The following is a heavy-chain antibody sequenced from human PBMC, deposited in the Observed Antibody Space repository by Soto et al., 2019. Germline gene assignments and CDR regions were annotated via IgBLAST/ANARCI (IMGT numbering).Heavy chain of an antibody. V-gene: IGHV3-30*18. CDR2: ISYDGSNK. Sequence: PGGSLRLSCAASGFTFSSYGMHWVRQAPGKGLEWVAVISYDGSNKYYADSVKGRFTISRDNSKNTLYLQMNSLRAEDTAVYYCANGEYQLLPLDYWGQGTLVTVSS. CDR1: GFTFSSYG. D-gene: IGHD2-2*01. J-gene: IGHJ4*02. CDR3: ANGEYQLLPLDY.